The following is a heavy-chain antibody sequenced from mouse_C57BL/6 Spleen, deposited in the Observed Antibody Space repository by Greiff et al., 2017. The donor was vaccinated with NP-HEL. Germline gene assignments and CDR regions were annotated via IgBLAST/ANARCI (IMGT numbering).Heavy chain of an antibody. J-gene: IGHJ4*01. Sequence: QVQLQQPGAELVRPGTSVKLSCKASGYTFTSYWMHWVKQRPGQGLEWIGVIDPSDSYTNYNQKFKGKATLTVDTSSSTAYMQLSSLTSEDSAVYYCARGGSDYDGGNAMDYWGQGTSVTVSS. D-gene: IGHD2-4*01. CDR2: IDPSDSYT. CDR3: ARGGSDYDGGNAMDY. CDR1: GYTFTSYW. V-gene: IGHV1-59*01.